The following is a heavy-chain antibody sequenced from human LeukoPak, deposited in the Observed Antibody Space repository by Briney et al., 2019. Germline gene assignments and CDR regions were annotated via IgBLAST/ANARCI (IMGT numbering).Heavy chain of an antibody. V-gene: IGHV3-30*02. D-gene: IGHD1-7*01. Sequence: GGSLRLSCPASRFIFSSHGMHWVRQAPCRGLEWVAFIRYDGSNKHYADSVKGRFTISRDNSKTTLYLQMNSLRAEDTAVYYCAKGGVGNYVPGVDYWGQGTLLTVSS. J-gene: IGHJ4*02. CDR1: RFIFSSHG. CDR2: IRYDGSNK. CDR3: AKGGVGNYVPGVDY.